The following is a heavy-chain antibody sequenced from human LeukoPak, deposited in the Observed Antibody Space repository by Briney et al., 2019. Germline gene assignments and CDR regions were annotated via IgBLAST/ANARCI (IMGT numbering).Heavy chain of an antibody. Sequence: PSETLSLTCAVYGGSFSGYYWSWIRQPPGKGLEWIGEINHSGSTNYNPPLKSRVTISVDTSKNQFSLKLSSVTAADTAVYYCARGDIYSNYFDYWGQGTLVTVSS. CDR2: INHSGST. V-gene: IGHV4-34*01. CDR3: ARGDIYSNYFDY. J-gene: IGHJ4*02. D-gene: IGHD4-11*01. CDR1: GGSFSGYY.